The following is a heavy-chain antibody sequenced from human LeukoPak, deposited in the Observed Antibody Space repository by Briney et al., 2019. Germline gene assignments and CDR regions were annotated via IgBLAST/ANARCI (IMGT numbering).Heavy chain of an antibody. CDR3: ARATGDDGYFDY. CDR1: GYSFVNYW. J-gene: IGHJ4*02. Sequence: GESLKISCKGSGYSFVNYWIGWVRQMPGKGLEWMGILYPGVSETRYSPSFQGQVTISVDKSISTAFLQWSSLRASDTAIYYCARATGDDGYFDYWGQGTLVTVSS. CDR2: LYPGVSET. V-gene: IGHV5-51*01.